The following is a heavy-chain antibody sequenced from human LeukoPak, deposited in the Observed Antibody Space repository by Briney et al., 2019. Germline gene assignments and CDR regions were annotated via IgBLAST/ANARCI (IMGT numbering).Heavy chain of an antibody. J-gene: IGHJ4*02. CDR1: GFTFSTYW. D-gene: IGHD4-11*01. Sequence: GGSLRLSCAASGFTFSTYWMHWVRQAPGKGLEWVSVISGSGANTYYADSVKGRFTISRDNSKNTLYLQVNSLRAEDTAVYYCAKAKSYYSNYDYWGQGTLVTVSS. CDR2: ISGSGANT. CDR3: AKAKSYYSNYDY. V-gene: IGHV3-23*01.